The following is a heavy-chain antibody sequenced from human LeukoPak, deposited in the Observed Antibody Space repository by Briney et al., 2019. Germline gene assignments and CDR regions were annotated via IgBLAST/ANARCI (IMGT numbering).Heavy chain of an antibody. V-gene: IGHV3-48*01. J-gene: IGHJ6*03. CDR1: GFTFSSYS. D-gene: IGHD3-3*01. CDR2: ISSSSSTI. Sequence: PGGSLRLSCAASGFTFSSYSMNWVRQAPGKGLEWVSYISSSSSTIYYADSVKGRFTISRDNAKNSLYLQMNSLRAEDTAVYYCARITIPMREYYMDVWGKGTTVTVSS. CDR3: ARITIPMREYYMDV.